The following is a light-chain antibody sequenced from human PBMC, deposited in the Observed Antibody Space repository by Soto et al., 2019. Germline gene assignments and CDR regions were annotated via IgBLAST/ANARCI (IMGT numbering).Light chain of an antibody. Sequence: DIQMTQSPSTLSASVGDRVTITCRASQSINTWLAWYQQRPGKAPELLIYGASTLRTGVASRFSGSGSGTEFTLTISSLQPEDFATYFCQQLNIFPPLFTFGPGTKVDIK. CDR3: QQLNIFPPLFT. CDR1: QSINTW. V-gene: IGKV1-9*01. J-gene: IGKJ3*01. CDR2: GAS.